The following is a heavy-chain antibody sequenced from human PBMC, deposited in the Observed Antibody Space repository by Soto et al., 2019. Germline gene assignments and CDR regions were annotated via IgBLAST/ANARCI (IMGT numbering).Heavy chain of an antibody. J-gene: IGHJ4*02. CDR2: IKTKGDGGTT. Sequence: RLCSGAAEVRFRNAGRNWVSKKTGKGLEWVGRIKTKGDGGTTDYAAPVKGRFTISRDDSRNTLFLQMNSLKTEDTAEYYCTSDRGGVYSGPGFDYWGQGIMVTVSS. D-gene: IGHD6-19*01. V-gene: IGHV3-15*07. CDR3: TSDRGGVYSGPGFDY. CDR1: EVRFRNAG.